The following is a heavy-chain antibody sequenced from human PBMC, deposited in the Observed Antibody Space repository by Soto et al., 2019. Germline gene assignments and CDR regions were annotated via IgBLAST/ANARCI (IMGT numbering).Heavy chain of an antibody. Sequence: QVQLVQSGAEVKKPGSSVKVSCKASGGTFSSYTISWVRQAPGQGLEWMGRIIPILGLANYAQKFQGRVTITADKSTSTDYMELSSLRSEDTAVYYCARGEGGSYTFDYWGQGTLVTVSS. CDR1: GGTFSSYT. V-gene: IGHV1-69*02. CDR2: IIPILGLA. D-gene: IGHD1-26*01. CDR3: ARGEGGSYTFDY. J-gene: IGHJ4*02.